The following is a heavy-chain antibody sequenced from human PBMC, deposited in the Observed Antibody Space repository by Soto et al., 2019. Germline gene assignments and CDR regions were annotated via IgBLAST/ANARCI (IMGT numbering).Heavy chain of an antibody. V-gene: IGHV4-61*01. CDR2: IYYSGST. D-gene: IGHD2-15*01. CDR3: ARDDCSGGSCYSGDGMDV. J-gene: IGHJ6*02. Sequence: SETLSLTCTVSGGSVSRGSYYWSWIRQPPGKGLEWIGYIYYSGSTNYNPSLKSRVTISVDTSKNQFSLKLSSVTAADTAVYYCARDDCSGGSCYSGDGMDVWGQGTTVTVSS. CDR1: GGSVSRGSYY.